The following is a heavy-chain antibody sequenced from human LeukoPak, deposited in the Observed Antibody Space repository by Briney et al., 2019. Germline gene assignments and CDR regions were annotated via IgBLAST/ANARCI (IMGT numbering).Heavy chain of an antibody. CDR2: FSGSGGNT. D-gene: IGHD3-10*01. CDR3: ARANMDYYGSGSQFDY. Sequence: GGSLRLSCAASGFTFSSYAMSWVRQAPGKGLEWVSTFSGSGGNTYYADSVKGRFTISRDNSKNTLYLQMNSLRAEDTAVYYCARANMDYYGSGSQFDYWGQGTLVTVSS. CDR1: GFTFSSYA. J-gene: IGHJ4*02. V-gene: IGHV3-23*01.